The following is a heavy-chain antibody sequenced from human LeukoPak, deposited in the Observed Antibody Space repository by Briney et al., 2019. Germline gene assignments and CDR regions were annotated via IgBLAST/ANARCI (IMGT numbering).Heavy chain of an antibody. V-gene: IGHV3-7*01. D-gene: IGHD3-9*01. Sequence: GGSLRLSCAASGFTFSSYGMHWVRQAPGKGLEWVANIKQDGSEKYYVDSVKGRFTISRDNAKNSLYLQMNSLRAEDTAVYYCARVADDILTGHFDYWGQGTLVTVSS. CDR2: IKQDGSEK. CDR3: ARVADDILTGHFDY. J-gene: IGHJ4*02. CDR1: GFTFSSYG.